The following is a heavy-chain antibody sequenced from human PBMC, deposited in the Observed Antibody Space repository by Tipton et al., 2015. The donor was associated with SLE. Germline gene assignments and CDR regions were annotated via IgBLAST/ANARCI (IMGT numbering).Heavy chain of an antibody. CDR3: ARLYSSSWYGDAFDI. CDR2: INHSGST. Sequence: LRLSCAVYGGSFSGYYWSWIRQPPGKGLEWIGEINHSGSTNYNPSLKSRVTISVDTSKNQFSLKLSSVTAADTAVYYCARLYSSSWYGDAFDIWGQGTMVTVSS. J-gene: IGHJ3*02. V-gene: IGHV4-34*01. CDR1: GGSFSGYY. D-gene: IGHD6-13*01.